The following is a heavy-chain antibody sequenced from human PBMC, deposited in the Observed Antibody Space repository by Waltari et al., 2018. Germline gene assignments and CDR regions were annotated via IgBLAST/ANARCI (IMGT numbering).Heavy chain of an antibody. CDR2: IYYSGST. Sequence: QVQLQESGPGLVKPSQTLSLTCTVSGGSISSGDYYWSWIRQPPGKGLEWIGSIYYSGSTYYNPSLQSRVTISIDTSKNQFSLKLSSVTAADTAVYYCARADGLLSGFDYWGQGTLVTVSS. CDR3: ARADGLLSGFDY. CDR1: GGSISSGDYY. D-gene: IGHD2-15*01. J-gene: IGHJ4*02. V-gene: IGHV4-30-4*08.